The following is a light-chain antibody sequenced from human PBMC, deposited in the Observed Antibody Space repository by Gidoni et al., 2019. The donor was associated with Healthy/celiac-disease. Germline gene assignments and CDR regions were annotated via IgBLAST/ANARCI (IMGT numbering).Light chain of an antibody. CDR1: QSISSY. CDR3: QQSYSTPDT. CDR2: AAS. Sequence: DRQMTQSPSSLSASVGDRVTITCRASQSISSYLNWYQQKPGKAPKLLIYAASSLQSGVPSRFSGSGSGTDFTLTISSLQPEDFATYYCQQSYSTPDTFGQGTKLEIK. J-gene: IGKJ2*01. V-gene: IGKV1-39*01.